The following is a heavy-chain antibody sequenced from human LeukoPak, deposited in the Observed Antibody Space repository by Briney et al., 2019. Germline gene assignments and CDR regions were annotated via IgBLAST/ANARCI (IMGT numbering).Heavy chain of an antibody. CDR2: IYTSGST. J-gene: IGHJ5*02. CDR3: ARVHCGGDCYSYWFDP. CDR1: GGSISSYY. V-gene: IGHV4-4*07. D-gene: IGHD2-21*02. Sequence: SETLSLTCTVSGGSISSYYWSWIRQPAGKGLEWIGRIYTSGSTNYNPSLKSRVTMSVDTSKNQFSLKLSSVTAADTAVYYCARVHCGGDCYSYWFDPWGQGTLVTVSS.